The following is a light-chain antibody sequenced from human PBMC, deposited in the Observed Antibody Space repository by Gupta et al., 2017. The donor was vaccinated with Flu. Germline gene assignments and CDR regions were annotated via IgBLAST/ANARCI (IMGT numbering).Light chain of an antibody. CDR1: SSDIGNNY. J-gene: IGLJ2*01. V-gene: IGLV1-51*02. CDR2: KND. CDR3: GTWDATLNPV. Sequence: QSVLTPPPSVSAPPGQKVTISCSGSSSDIGNNYVSWYQQLPGTAPKLLIYKNDERPSGIPDRFSASKSGTSATLAITGLQTGDEADYYCGTWDATLNPVFGGGTSLTVL.